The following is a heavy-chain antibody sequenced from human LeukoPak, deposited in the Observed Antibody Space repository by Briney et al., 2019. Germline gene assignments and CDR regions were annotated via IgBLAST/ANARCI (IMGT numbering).Heavy chain of an antibody. J-gene: IGHJ4*02. V-gene: IGHV3-23*01. D-gene: IGHD2-15*01. CDR3: AKDELGYCSGGSCYSSHLFDY. CDR1: GFTFSSYA. CDR2: ISGSGGST. Sequence: GGSLRLSCEASGFTFSSYAMSWVRQAPGKGLEWVSAISGSGGSTYYADSVKGRFTISRDNSKNTLYLQMNSLRAEDTAVYYCAKDELGYCSGGSCYSSHLFDYWGQGTLVTVSS.